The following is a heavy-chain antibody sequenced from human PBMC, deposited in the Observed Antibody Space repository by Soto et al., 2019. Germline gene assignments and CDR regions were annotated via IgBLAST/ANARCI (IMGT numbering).Heavy chain of an antibody. J-gene: IGHJ5*02. Sequence: QVQLVQSGAEVKKPGASVKVSCKTSGYTFTDYFIHWVRQAPGQGFEWMGWINPKSRGNNYAQKFQGRVTMTRDTPNSTANMERMALTSDDTAVYYCARVTLKARNWFDPGGQGTLFTVSS. CDR3: ARVTLKARNWFDP. CDR2: INPKSRGN. V-gene: IGHV1-2*02. CDR1: GYTFTDYF.